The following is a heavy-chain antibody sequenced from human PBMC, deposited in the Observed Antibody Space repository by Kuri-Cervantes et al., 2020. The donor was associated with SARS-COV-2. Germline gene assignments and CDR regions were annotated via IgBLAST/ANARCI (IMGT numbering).Heavy chain of an antibody. V-gene: IGHV3-74*01. D-gene: IGHD3-10*01. CDR2: INSDGSST. CDR3: AKSGGQYDV. J-gene: IGHJ3*01. CDR1: GFTFSSYW. Sequence: GESLKISCAASGFTFSSYWRHWVRQAPGKGLVCVSRINSDGSSTSYEDSVKGRFNISRANVKNSLYLQTNSLRVEDTAVYYCAKSGGQYDVWGQGIMVTVSS.